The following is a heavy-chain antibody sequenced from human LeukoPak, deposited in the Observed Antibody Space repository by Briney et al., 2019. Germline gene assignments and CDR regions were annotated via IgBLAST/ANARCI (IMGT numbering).Heavy chain of an antibody. V-gene: IGHV4-34*01. CDR1: GGSFSGYY. CDR3: AGGRVDY. CDR2: INHSGST. Sequence: PSETLSLTCAVYGGSFSGYYWSWIRQPPGKGLEWIGEINHSGSTNYNPSLKSRVTISVDTSKNQFSLKLSSVTAADTAVYYCAGGRVDYWGQGTLVTVSS. J-gene: IGHJ4*02.